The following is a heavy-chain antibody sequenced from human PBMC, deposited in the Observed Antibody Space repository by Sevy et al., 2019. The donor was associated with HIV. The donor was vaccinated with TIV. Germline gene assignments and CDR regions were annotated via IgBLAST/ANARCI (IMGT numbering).Heavy chain of an antibody. CDR2: ISSSSSYI. CDR1: GFTFSSYS. D-gene: IGHD3-10*01. Sequence: GGSLRLSCAASGFTFSSYSMNWVRQAPGKGLEWVSSISSSSSYIYYADSVKGRFTISRDNAKNSLYLQMNSLRAEDTAVYDCARGSPMVPGGLFDYWGQGTLVTVSS. V-gene: IGHV3-21*01. J-gene: IGHJ4*02. CDR3: ARGSPMVPGGLFDY.